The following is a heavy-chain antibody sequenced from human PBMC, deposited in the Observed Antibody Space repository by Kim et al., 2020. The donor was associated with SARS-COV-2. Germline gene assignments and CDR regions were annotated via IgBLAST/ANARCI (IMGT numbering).Heavy chain of an antibody. CDR3: ARDTRDYYGMDV. V-gene: IGHV3-33*01. Sequence: YYAESGKGRFTISRDNSKNTLYLQMNSLRAEDTAVYYCARDTRDYYGMDVWGQGTTVTVSS. J-gene: IGHJ6*02.